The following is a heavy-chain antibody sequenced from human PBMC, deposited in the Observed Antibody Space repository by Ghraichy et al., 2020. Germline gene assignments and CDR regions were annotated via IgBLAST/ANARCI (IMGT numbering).Heavy chain of an antibody. CDR2: ISSSSSYI. J-gene: IGHJ3*02. D-gene: IGHD3-22*01. CDR3: ARDPGYYDSSGYSDDAFDI. V-gene: IGHV3-21*01. CDR1: GFTFSSYS. Sequence: GESLNISCAASGFTFSSYSMNWVRQAPGKGLEWVSSISSSSSYIYYADSVKGRFTISRDNAKNSLYLQMNSLRAEDTAVYYCARDPGYYDSSGYSDDAFDIWGQGTMVTVSS.